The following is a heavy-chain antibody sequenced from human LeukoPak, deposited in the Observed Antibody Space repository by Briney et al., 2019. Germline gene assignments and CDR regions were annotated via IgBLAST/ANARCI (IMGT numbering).Heavy chain of an antibody. CDR2: IYYSGST. J-gene: IGHJ4*02. CDR3: ARLASGSYGPLTPFDY. V-gene: IGHV4-61*08. Sequence: SQTLSLTCTVSGGSISSGGYYWSWIRQPPGKGLEWIGDIYYSGSTNYNPSLKSRVTISVDTSKNQFSLRLSSVTAADTAVYYSARLASGSYGPLTPFDYWGQGTLVTVSS. D-gene: IGHD1-26*01. CDR1: GGSISSGGYY.